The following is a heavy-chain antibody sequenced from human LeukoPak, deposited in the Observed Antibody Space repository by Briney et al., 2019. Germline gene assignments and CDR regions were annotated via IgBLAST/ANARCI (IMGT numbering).Heavy chain of an antibody. V-gene: IGHV4-34*01. Sequence: SEALSLTCAVYGGSFSGYCWSWIRQPPGKGLEWIGEINHSAGTKHNPSLKSRVTISLDTSKNQFSLNLSSVTAADTAVYYCARAWYYDSSGYIDYWGQGTLVTVSS. CDR1: GGSFSGYC. CDR2: INHSAGT. CDR3: ARAWYYDSSGYIDY. J-gene: IGHJ4*02. D-gene: IGHD3-22*01.